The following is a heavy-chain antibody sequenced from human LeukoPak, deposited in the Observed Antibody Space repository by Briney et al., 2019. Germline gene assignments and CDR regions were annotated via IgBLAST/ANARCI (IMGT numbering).Heavy chain of an antibody. J-gene: IGHJ6*03. CDR3: ARVSNYYGSGRRYYYYYMDV. Sequence: ASVKVSCKASGYTFTSYYMHWVRQAPGQGLEWMGIINPSGGSTSYAQKFQGRVTMTRDMSTSTVYMELSSLRSEDTAVYYCARVSNYYGSGRRYYYYYMDVWGKGTTVTVSS. D-gene: IGHD3-10*01. V-gene: IGHV1-46*01. CDR2: INPSGGST. CDR1: GYTFTSYY.